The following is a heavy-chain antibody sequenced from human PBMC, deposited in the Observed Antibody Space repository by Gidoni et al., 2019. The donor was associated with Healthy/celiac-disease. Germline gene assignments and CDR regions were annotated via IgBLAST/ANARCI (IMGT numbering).Heavy chain of an antibody. J-gene: IGHJ5*02. Sequence: QVQLVQSGAEVKKPGSSVKVSCKASGSTFSSYAISWARQAPGQGLEWTGAIIPIFGTANYAQKFQGRVTITAYESTSTAYMELSSLRSEDTAVYYCARDGGYDSSGYYFRGWFDPWGQGTLVTVSS. V-gene: IGHV1-69*01. CDR3: ARDGGYDSSGYYFRGWFDP. CDR2: IIPIFGTA. D-gene: IGHD3-22*01. CDR1: GSTFSSYA.